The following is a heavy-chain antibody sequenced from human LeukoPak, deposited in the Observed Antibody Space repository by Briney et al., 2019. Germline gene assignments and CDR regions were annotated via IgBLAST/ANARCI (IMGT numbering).Heavy chain of an antibody. CDR3: AREVWGPEY. V-gene: IGHV3-15*01. CDR2: IKSKTDGGTT. Sequence: GGSLRLSCAASGFTFSNAWMSWVRQAPGKGLEWVGRIKSKTDGGTTDYAAPVKGRFTISRDNTKNSVYLQMSSLRAEDTAVYYCAREVWGPEYWGQGTLVTVSS. J-gene: IGHJ4*02. CDR1: GFTFSNAW. D-gene: IGHD1-14*01.